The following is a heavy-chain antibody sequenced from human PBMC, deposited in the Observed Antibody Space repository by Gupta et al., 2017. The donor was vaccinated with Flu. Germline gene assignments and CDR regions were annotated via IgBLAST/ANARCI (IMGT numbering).Heavy chain of an antibody. CDR1: YG. J-gene: IGHJ4*02. CDR2: ISHEESFI. V-gene: IGHV3-30*18. D-gene: IGHD3-10*01. CDR3: AKDITGAGRGAYFAF. Sequence: YGMHWARRAPGKGLEWVAVISHEESFIKYEDSGRGRFTISRDNAKNTLYMQMERMRTEATAVYYCAKDITGAGRGAYFAFGCQGTMVTAYS.